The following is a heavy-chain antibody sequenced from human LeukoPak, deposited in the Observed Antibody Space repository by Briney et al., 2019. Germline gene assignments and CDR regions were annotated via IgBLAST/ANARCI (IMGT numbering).Heavy chain of an antibody. CDR3: ATGSSYGGNDY. J-gene: IGHJ4*02. D-gene: IGHD4-23*01. V-gene: IGHV1-8*01. CDR2: MNPNSGST. Sequence: ASVKVSCKASGYTFTTYDINWVRQATGQGLEWMGFMNPNSGSTDYAQKFQGRVAITTNTSISTAYMELSSLRSEDTAVYFCATGSSYGGNDYWGQGTLVTVSS. CDR1: GYTFTTYD.